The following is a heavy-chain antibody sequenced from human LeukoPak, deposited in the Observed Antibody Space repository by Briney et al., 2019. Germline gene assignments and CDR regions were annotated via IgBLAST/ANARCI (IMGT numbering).Heavy chain of an antibody. D-gene: IGHD5-12*01. CDR3: ARDNAGYDY. CDR1: GFTFSSYS. Sequence: PGGSLRLSCAASGFTFSSYSMNWVRQAPGKGLEWLSYITSSSSPIYYADSVKGRFTVSRDNAKNSLYLQMNSLRADDTAVYYCARDNAGYDYWGQGTLVTVSS. J-gene: IGHJ4*01. CDR2: ITSSSSPI. V-gene: IGHV3-48*01.